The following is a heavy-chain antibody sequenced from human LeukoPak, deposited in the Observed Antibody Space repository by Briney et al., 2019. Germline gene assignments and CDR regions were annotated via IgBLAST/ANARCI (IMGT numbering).Heavy chain of an antibody. CDR3: GRAFPPLRTSSAGDL. CDR1: GFTFSDYD. J-gene: IGHJ4*02. CDR2: ISYLSSHV. V-gene: IGHV3-21*01. D-gene: IGHD3-16*01. Sequence: GGSLRLSCSASGFTFSDYDMNWVRQAPGKGLEWVSSISYLSSHVYYGDSVKGRFSISRDNAKNSLYLQMNSLVAEDTAIYYCGRAFPPLRTSSAGDLWGQGILVTVSS.